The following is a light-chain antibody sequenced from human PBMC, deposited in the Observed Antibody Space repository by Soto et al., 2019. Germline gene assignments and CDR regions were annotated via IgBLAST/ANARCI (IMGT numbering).Light chain of an antibody. CDR1: QSVGSN. J-gene: IGKJ2*01. CDR2: AVS. CDR3: QQYNNWPPGT. Sequence: EIVMTQSPATLSVSPGERATLSCRASQSVGSNLAWYQQKPGQAPRLLIYAVSARATGVPARFSGSGSGTDFTLTISSLQSEDFAVYYCQQYNNWPPGTFGQGNKLEIK. V-gene: IGKV3-15*01.